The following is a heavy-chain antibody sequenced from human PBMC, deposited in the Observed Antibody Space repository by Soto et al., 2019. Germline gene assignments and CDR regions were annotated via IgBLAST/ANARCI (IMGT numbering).Heavy chain of an antibody. CDR2: VNPNNGDT. D-gene: IGHD3-10*01. CDR1: GYTFSNYD. CDR3: AKVSRKGSAIDFDY. J-gene: IGHJ4*02. V-gene: IGHV1-8*01. Sequence: QVQLVQSGAELKKPGASVKVSCKASGYTFSNYDMNWVRQATGQGPVWIGWVNPNNGDTGYAQKFQGRVTLTTDISTTTAYMELTSLRSEDTAIYYCAKVSRKGSAIDFDYGGQGTLITVSS.